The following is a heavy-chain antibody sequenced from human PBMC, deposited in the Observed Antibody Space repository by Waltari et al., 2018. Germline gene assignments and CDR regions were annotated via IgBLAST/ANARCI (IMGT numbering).Heavy chain of an antibody. CDR1: GFSFSNYW. CDR2: IKQDGSEK. CDR3: FASNSIDF. Sequence: EVQVVESGGGLVQPGGSLSLPCAASGFSFSNYWMLWVRQAPGKGLEWVANIKQDGSEKYYVDSVRGRFSISRDNAKNSLFLQMTSLRAEDTAVYYCFASNSIDFWGQGILVTVSS. J-gene: IGHJ4*02. V-gene: IGHV3-7*01. D-gene: IGHD4-4*01.